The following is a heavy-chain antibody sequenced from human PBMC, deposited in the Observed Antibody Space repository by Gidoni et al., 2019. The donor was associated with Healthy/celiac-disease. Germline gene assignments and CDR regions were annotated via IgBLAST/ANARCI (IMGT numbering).Heavy chain of an antibody. J-gene: IGHJ5*02. D-gene: IGHD4-17*01. Sequence: EVQLVESGGGLVKPGRSLRLSPTASGFTFGDYAMSWFRQAPGKGLEWVGFIRSKADGGTTEDAASVKGRFTISRDDSKSIAYLQMNSLKTEDTAVYYCTRGVHYGDYAAWLDPWGQGTLVTVSS. CDR1: GFTFGDYA. CDR2: IRSKADGGTT. CDR3: TRGVHYGDYAAWLDP. V-gene: IGHV3-49*05.